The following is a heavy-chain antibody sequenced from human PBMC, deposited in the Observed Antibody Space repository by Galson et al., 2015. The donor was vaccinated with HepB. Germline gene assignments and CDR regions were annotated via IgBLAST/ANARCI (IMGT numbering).Heavy chain of an antibody. D-gene: IGHD6-19*01. CDR3: ARDRSGSGWYRGAFDI. V-gene: IGHV3-64*01. CDR2: ISSQGVST. Sequence: SLRLSCAASGFTFSSYAIDRVRQAPGKGLEYVSGISSQGVSTYYANSVKGRFTISRDNSKNTVYLQMGSLRAEDMAVYYCARDRSGSGWYRGAFDIWGQGTVVTVSS. J-gene: IGHJ3*02. CDR1: GFTFSSYA.